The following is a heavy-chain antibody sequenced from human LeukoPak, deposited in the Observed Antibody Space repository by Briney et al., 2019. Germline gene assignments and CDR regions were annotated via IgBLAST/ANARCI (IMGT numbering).Heavy chain of an antibody. CDR2: ISSTGTYI. V-gene: IGHV3-21*01. Sequence: PGESLRLSFATSGFPLSSSPFGSYSMNWGPQAPRKGLGGGSSISSTGTYIYYTDSVKGRFTISRDIANSLLYLQMNSLRADDTAVYYCARDLDYSTGFDYWGQGTLVTVSS. CDR3: ARDLDYSTGFDY. D-gene: IGHD4-11*01. CDR1: GFPLSSSPFGSYS. J-gene: IGHJ4*02.